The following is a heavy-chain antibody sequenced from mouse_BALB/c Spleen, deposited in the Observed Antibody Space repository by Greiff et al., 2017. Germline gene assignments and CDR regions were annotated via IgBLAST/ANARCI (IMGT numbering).Heavy chain of an antibody. Sequence: QVQLQQSGPGLVAPSQSLSITCTVSGFSLTGYGVNWVRQPPGKGLEWLGMIWGDGSTDYNSALKSRLSISKDNSKSQVFLKMNSLQTDDTARYYCAREGGGYYGRFAYWGQGTLVTVSS. CDR1: GFSLTGYG. V-gene: IGHV2-6-7*01. D-gene: IGHD1-1*01. CDR2: IWGDGST. J-gene: IGHJ3*01. CDR3: AREGGGYYGRFAY.